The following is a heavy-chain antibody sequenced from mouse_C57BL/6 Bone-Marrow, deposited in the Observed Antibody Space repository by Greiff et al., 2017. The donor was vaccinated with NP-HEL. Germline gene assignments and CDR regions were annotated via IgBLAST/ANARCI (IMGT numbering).Heavy chain of an antibody. CDR3: AITSWFAY. Sequence: QVQLQQSGAELAKPGASVKLSCKASGYTFTSYWMHWVKQRPGQGLEWIGYINPSSGYTKYNQKFKDKATLTADKSYSTAYMQLSSLTYEDSAVYYCAITSWFAYWGQGTLVTVSA. CDR1: GYTFTSYW. J-gene: IGHJ3*01. D-gene: IGHD1-3*01. V-gene: IGHV1-7*01. CDR2: INPSSGYT.